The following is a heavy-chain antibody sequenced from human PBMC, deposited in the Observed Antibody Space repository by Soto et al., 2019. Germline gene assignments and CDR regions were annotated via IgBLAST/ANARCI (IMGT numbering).Heavy chain of an antibody. CDR3: ARDLAKYSNPSWGMDV. CDR1: GFTFDDYG. Sequence: PGGSLRLSCAASGFTFDDYGMSWVRQAPGKGLEWVSGINWNGGSTGYADSVKGRFTISRDNAKNSLYLQMNSLRAEDTALYYWARDLAKYSNPSWGMDVWGQGTTVTVSS. D-gene: IGHD4-4*01. CDR2: INWNGGST. V-gene: IGHV3-20*04. J-gene: IGHJ6*02.